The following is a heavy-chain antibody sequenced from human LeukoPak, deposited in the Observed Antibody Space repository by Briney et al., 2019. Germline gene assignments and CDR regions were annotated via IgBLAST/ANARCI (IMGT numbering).Heavy chain of an antibody. CDR2: INPSGGST. J-gene: IGHJ4*02. V-gene: IGHV1-46*03. CDR1: GYTFTSYY. D-gene: IGHD6-13*01. Sequence: ASVKVSCKASGYTFTSYYMHWVRQAPGQGLEWRGIINPSGGSTSYAQKFQGRVTMTRDTSTSTVHMELSSLRSEDTAVYYCARGVAAAGSLDYWGQGTLVTVSS. CDR3: ARGVAAAGSLDY.